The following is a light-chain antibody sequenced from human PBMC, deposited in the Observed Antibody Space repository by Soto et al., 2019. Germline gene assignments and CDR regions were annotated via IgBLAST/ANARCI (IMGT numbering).Light chain of an antibody. Sequence: DIQMHQSPPTLSAPVGERVTITCRASQSISSWLAWYQQKLGRAPRLLIYDASSLESGVPSGFSGSGYGTEFTLTISSLQPDDFATYYCQQYNTYSSLTFGGGSKVDI. J-gene: IGKJ4*01. CDR3: QQYNTYSSLT. CDR1: QSISSW. CDR2: DAS. V-gene: IGKV1-5*01.